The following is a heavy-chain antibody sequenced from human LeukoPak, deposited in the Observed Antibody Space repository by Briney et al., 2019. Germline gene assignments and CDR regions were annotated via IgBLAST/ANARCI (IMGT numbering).Heavy chain of an antibody. CDR1: GYSISSGYY. CDR2: IYHSGST. CDR3: ARRTPLPPYYYYYMDV. J-gene: IGHJ6*03. Sequence: PSETLSLTCTVSGYSISSGYYWGWIRQPPGKGLEWIGSIYHSGSTYYNPSLKSRVTISVDTSKNQFSLKLSSVTAADTAVYYCARRTPLPPYYYYYMDVWGKGITVTVSS. V-gene: IGHV4-38-2*02.